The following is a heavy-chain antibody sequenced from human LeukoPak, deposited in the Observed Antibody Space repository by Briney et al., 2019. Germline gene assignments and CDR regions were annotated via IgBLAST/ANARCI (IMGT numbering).Heavy chain of an antibody. V-gene: IGHV1-2*02. CDR2: NNPNSGGT. CDR1: GYTFTGHY. Sequence: ASVKVSCKASGYTFTGHYMHWVRQAPGQGLEWMGWNNPNSGGTNYAQKLQGRVAMARDTSISTAYMELSRLRSDDTAVYYCARDSSGWLLSREEYWFDPWGQGTLVTVSS. D-gene: IGHD6-19*01. J-gene: IGHJ5*02. CDR3: ARDSSGWLLSREEYWFDP.